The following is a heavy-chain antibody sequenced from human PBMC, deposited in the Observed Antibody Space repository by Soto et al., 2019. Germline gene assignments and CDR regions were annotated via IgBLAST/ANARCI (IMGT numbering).Heavy chain of an antibody. J-gene: IGHJ4*02. CDR1: GDLFNNYA. Sequence: QVQLVQSGAEVKEPGSSVKVSCKATGDLFNNYAFNWVRQAPGQGLEWMGRISPLFSTTNYAQKFQGRVTIRADELTTIAYLEVSNLESEDTAMYYCAASPSVAAAGYFKFCGQGTLVTVSP. CDR3: AASPSVAAAGYFKF. V-gene: IGHV1-69*01. CDR2: ISPLFSTT. D-gene: IGHD6-13*01.